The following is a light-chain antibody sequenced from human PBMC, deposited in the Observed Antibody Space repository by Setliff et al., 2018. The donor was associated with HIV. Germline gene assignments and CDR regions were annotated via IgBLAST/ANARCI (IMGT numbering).Light chain of an antibody. CDR3: SSYTSSSTLFYV. CDR1: SSDVGGDKY. Sequence: SALTQPASVSGSPGQSITISCTGTSSDVGGDKYVSWYQQHPGKAPKLMIYDVSDRPSGVSNRFSGSKSGNTASLTISGLQAEDEADYFCSSYTSSSTLFYVFGTGTKVTVL. J-gene: IGLJ1*01. V-gene: IGLV2-14*03. CDR2: DVS.